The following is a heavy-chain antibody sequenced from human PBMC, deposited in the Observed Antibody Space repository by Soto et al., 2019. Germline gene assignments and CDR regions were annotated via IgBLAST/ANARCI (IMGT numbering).Heavy chain of an antibody. CDR1: GFTFSSYS. D-gene: IGHD5-12*01. CDR3: ARDGDSGPPGYYYYYYGMDV. CDR2: ISSSSSYI. J-gene: IGHJ6*02. V-gene: IGHV3-21*01. Sequence: EVQLVESGGGLVKAGGSLRLSCAASGFTFSSYSMNWVRQAPGKGLEWVSSISSSSSYIYYADSVKGRFTISRDNAKNSLYLQMNSLRAEDTAVHYCARDGDSGPPGYYYYYYGMDVWGQGTTVTVSS.